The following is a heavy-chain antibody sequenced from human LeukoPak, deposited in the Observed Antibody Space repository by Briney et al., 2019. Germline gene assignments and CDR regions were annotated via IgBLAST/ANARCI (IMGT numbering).Heavy chain of an antibody. CDR2: ISPYNGNT. CDR1: GYTFINYG. Sequence: ASVKVSCKASGYTFINYGITWVRQAPGQGLEWMGWISPYNGNTKYLQRFQGRVTMTTDTSTSTASMEVRSLRSDDTAVYYCAREESIGRYQFLHEYWGQGTLVTVSS. D-gene: IGHD1-26*01. CDR3: AREESIGRYQFLHEY. J-gene: IGHJ4*02. V-gene: IGHV1-18*01.